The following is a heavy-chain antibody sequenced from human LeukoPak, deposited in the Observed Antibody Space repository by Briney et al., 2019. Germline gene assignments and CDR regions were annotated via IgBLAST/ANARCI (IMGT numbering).Heavy chain of an antibody. J-gene: IGHJ4*02. D-gene: IGHD3-22*01. CDR3: ARRFYYDSSGYYPDY. CDR1: GGSISSSSFY. CDR2: IYYSGNT. Sequence: PSETLSLTCTVSGGSISSSSFYCGWIRQPPGKGLEWIGSIYYSGNTYYNPSLKSRVTISVDTSNNEFSLKLTSVTAADTAFYYCARRFYYDSSGYYPDYWGQGTLVTVSS. V-gene: IGHV4-39*01.